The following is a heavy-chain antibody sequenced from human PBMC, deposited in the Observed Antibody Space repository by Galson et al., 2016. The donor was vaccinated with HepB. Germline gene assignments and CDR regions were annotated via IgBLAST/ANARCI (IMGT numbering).Heavy chain of an antibody. J-gene: IGHJ2*01. V-gene: IGHV4-59*01. CDR3: ARGRSCTSTSFFLFGNSRDWYFDL. D-gene: IGHD2-2*01. CDR2: IYHSGTT. Sequence: ETLSLTCTVSGGSINNYYWNWIRQPPGKGLEWIGYIYHSGTTQYNPSLKSRVTMSLDTSKNQFSLNLSSVTASDTAVYYCARGRSCTSTSFFLFGNSRDWYFDLWGRGTLVTVSS. CDR1: GGSINNYY.